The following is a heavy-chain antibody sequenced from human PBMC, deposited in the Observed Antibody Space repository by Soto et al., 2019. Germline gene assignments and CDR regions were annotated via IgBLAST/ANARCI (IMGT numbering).Heavy chain of an antibody. D-gene: IGHD3-22*01. CDR3: ATSHAFYYDSSGYYFSGMDV. CDR1: GFTFSSYA. V-gene: IGHV3-30-3*01. Sequence: PGGSLRLSCAASGFTFSSYAMHWVRQAPGKGLEWVAVISYDGSNKYYADSVKGRFTISRDNSKNTLYLQMNSLRAEDTAVYYFATSHAFYYDSSGYYFSGMDVWGQGTTVTVSS. J-gene: IGHJ6*02. CDR2: ISYDGSNK.